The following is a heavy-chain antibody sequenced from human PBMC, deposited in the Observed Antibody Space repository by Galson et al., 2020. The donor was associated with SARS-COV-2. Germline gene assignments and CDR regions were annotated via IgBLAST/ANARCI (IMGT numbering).Heavy chain of an antibody. CDR2: IDPSDSYT. Sequence: HGESLKISCKGSGYSFTSYWISWVRQMPGKGLEWKGRIDPSDSYTNYSPSFQGHVTISADKSISTAYLQWSSLKASDTAMYYCARPKGYSYGYGEEFDYWGQGTLVTVSS. D-gene: IGHD5-18*01. V-gene: IGHV5-10-1*01. J-gene: IGHJ4*02. CDR1: GYSFTSYW. CDR3: ARPKGYSYGYGEEFDY.